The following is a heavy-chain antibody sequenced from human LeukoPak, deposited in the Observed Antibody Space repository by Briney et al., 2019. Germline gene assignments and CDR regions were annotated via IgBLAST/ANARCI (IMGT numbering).Heavy chain of an antibody. CDR3: ARAPRRIVVVPAANNWFDP. CDR1: GYTFAGYY. Sequence: ASVKVSCEASGYTFAGYYMHWVRQAPGQGLEWMGWINPNSGGTNYAQKFQGRVTMTRDTSISTAYMELSRLRSDDTAVYYCARAPRRIVVVPAANNWFDPWGQGTLVTVSS. J-gene: IGHJ5*02. V-gene: IGHV1-2*02. CDR2: INPNSGGT. D-gene: IGHD2-2*01.